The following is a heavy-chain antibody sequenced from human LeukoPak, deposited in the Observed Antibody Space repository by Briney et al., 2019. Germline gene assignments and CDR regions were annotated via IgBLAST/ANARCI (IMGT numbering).Heavy chain of an antibody. V-gene: IGHV3-33*06. J-gene: IGHJ4*02. CDR1: GFTFSSYG. Sequence: GRSLRLSCAASGFTFSSYGMHWVRQAPGKGLEWVAVIWYDGSNKYYADSVKGRFTISRDNSKNTLYLQMNSLRAEDTAVYYCAKEAIVVVPAAGDYWGQGTLVTVSS. D-gene: IGHD2-2*01. CDR2: IWYDGSNK. CDR3: AKEAIVVVPAAGDY.